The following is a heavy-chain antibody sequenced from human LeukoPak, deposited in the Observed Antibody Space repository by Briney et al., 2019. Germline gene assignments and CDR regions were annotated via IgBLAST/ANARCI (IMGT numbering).Heavy chain of an antibody. CDR2: IYYSGST. Sequence: KTSETLSLTCTVSGGSISSSSYYWGWIRQPPGKGLEWIGSIYYSGSTYYNPSLKSRVTISVDTSKNQFSLKLSSVTAADTAVYYCARAGRQIDYWGQGTLVTVSS. D-gene: IGHD6-13*01. CDR3: ARAGRQIDY. CDR1: GGSISSSSYY. J-gene: IGHJ4*02. V-gene: IGHV4-39*01.